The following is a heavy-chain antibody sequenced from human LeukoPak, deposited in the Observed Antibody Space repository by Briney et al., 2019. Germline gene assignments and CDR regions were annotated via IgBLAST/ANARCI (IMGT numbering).Heavy chain of an antibody. CDR3: ATTGYSSRNY. Sequence: PGGSLRLSCAASGFTFSGSAMHWVRQASGKGLEWVGRIRSKANSYATAYAASVKGRFTISRDDSKNTAYLQMNSLKTEDTAVYYCATTGYSSRNYWGQGTLVTVSS. V-gene: IGHV3-73*01. CDR2: IRSKANSYAT. J-gene: IGHJ4*02. D-gene: IGHD6-13*01. CDR1: GFTFSGSA.